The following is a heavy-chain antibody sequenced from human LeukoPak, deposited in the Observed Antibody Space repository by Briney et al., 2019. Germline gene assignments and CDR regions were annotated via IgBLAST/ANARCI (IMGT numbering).Heavy chain of an antibody. J-gene: IGHJ4*02. CDR1: GDSISSYY. D-gene: IGHD1-20*01. V-gene: IGHV4-59*01. CDR3: ASGSANWNLGYYFDY. CDR2: IYYSGST. Sequence: SETLSLTCTVSGDSISSYYWSWIRQPPGKGLEWIGYIYYSGSTNYNPSLKSRVTISVDTSKNQFSLKLSSVTAADTAVYYCASGSANWNLGYYFDYWGQGTLVTVSS.